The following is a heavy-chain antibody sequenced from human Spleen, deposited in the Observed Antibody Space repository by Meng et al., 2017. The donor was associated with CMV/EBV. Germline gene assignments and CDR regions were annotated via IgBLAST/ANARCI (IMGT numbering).Heavy chain of an antibody. Sequence: GGTFSSNASSWVRQAPGQGLEWMGGIIPILGIANYAQQFQGRVTITADKSTSTAYMELSSLRSEDTAVYYCAARESQGGSGYYFPDYWGQGTLVTSPQ. CDR3: AARESQGGSGYYFPDY. CDR1: GGTFSSNA. CDR2: IIPILGIA. D-gene: IGHD3-22*01. J-gene: IGHJ4*02. V-gene: IGHV1-69*10.